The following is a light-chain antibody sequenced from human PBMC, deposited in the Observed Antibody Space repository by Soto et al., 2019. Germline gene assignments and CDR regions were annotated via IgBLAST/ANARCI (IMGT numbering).Light chain of an antibody. J-gene: IGKJ1*01. Sequence: DIQMTQSPSTLSASVGDRVTITCRASQNINMWLAWYQQKPGKAPKLLIYDASSLQSGVPSRFAGSASGTEFTLTISGLLPEDCATYYCQHYSLYSPWTFGQGTKVDIK. CDR3: QHYSLYSPWT. CDR1: QNINMW. V-gene: IGKV1-5*01. CDR2: DAS.